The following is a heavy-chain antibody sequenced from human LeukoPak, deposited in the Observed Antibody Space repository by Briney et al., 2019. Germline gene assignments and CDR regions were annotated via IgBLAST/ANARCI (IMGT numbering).Heavy chain of an antibody. CDR1: GFTFSSYG. D-gene: IGHD3-10*01. CDR3: AKGSAYGSGTTEGGYFDY. J-gene: IGHJ4*02. Sequence: GALLLSCAASGFTFSSYGMYWVRQAPGKGLEWVAFTRYDGSNKYYADSVKGRFTISRDNSKNTLYLQMNSLRPEDTAVYYCAKGSAYGSGTTEGGYFDYWGQGTLVTVSS. CDR2: TRYDGSNK. V-gene: IGHV3-30*02.